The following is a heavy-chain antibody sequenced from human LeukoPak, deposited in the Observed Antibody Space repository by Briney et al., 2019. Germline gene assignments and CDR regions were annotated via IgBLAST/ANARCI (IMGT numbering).Heavy chain of an antibody. J-gene: IGHJ4*02. CDR1: GFTFSSYW. Sequence: GGSLRLSCAASGFTFSSYWMHWVRQAPGKGLVWVSRINSDGSSTSYADSVKGRFTISTDNAKNTLYLQMNSLRAEDTAVYYCARVSPYGILTHLDYWGQGTLVTVSS. V-gene: IGHV3-74*01. CDR2: INSDGSST. CDR3: ARVSPYGILTHLDY. D-gene: IGHD3-9*01.